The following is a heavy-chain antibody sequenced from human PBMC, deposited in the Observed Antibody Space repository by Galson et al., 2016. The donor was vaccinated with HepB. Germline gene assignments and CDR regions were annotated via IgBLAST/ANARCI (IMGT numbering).Heavy chain of an antibody. J-gene: IGHJ4*02. CDR3: ARWQSGSPVN. CDR1: GYTSSDHY. V-gene: IGHV3-72*01. Sequence: SLRLSCAASGYTSSDHYMDWVRQATGKGLEWLGRSKNKANGYTTEYAASVEGRFTIARDDSKKSLYLQMNSLKIEDTAVYYCARWQSGSPVNWGQGTLVTVSS. CDR2: SKNKANGYTT. D-gene: IGHD1-26*01.